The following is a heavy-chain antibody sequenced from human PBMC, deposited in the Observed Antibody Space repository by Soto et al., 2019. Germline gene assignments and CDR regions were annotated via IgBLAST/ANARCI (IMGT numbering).Heavy chain of an antibody. J-gene: IGHJ4*02. V-gene: IGHV1-18*01. CDR2: ISAYNGNT. D-gene: IGHD5-18*01. Sequence: ASVKVSCKASGYTFTSYGIIWVRQAPGQGLEWMGWISAYNGNTNYAQKLQGRVTMTTDTSTSTAYMELRSLRSDDTAVYYCARDTRTWIQLWLGYFDYWGQGTLVTVSS. CDR1: GYTFTSYG. CDR3: ARDTRTWIQLWLGYFDY.